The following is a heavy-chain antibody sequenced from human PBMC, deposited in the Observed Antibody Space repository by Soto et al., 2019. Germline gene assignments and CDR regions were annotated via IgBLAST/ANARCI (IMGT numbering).Heavy chain of an antibody. CDR3: ATYSSSSGDAFDI. V-gene: IGHV3-21*04. CDR2: INDNSRAI. CDR1: GFTFNTNS. J-gene: IGHJ3*02. Sequence: GGSLRLSCAASGFTFNTNSMNWVRQAPGKGLEWVSSINDNSRAIFYPDSVKGRFTVSRDNAKNSLYLQMNSLRAEDTAVYYCATYSSSSGDAFDIWGQGTMVTVSS. D-gene: IGHD6-6*01.